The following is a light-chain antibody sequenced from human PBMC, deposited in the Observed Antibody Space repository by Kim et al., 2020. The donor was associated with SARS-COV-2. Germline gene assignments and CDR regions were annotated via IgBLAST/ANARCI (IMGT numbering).Light chain of an antibody. V-gene: IGKV1-8*01. CDR3: QQYYDYPWT. J-gene: IGKJ1*01. CDR2: AAS. Sequence: AIRMTQSPSSFSASTGDRVTITCRASQGISSYLAWYQQKSGKAPKLLIYAASTLQSGVPSRFSGSGSGTDFTLTINCLQSEDFATYYCQQYYDYPWTFGQGTKVDIK. CDR1: QGISSY.